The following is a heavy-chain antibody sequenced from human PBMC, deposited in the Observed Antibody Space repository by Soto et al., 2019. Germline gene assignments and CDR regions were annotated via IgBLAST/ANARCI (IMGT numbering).Heavy chain of an antibody. CDR3: ARDLGSGYDPGDY. CDR1: GGTFSIYA. CDR2: IIPIIGTR. D-gene: IGHD5-12*01. Sequence: QVQLVQSGAEVKKPGFSVTVSCKGSGGTFSIYAVSWVRKAPGQGLEWMGGIIPIIGTRNYAQRFQGRITITGDESTSTAYMELSSLKSEDTAVYYCARDLGSGYDPGDYWGQGTLVTVSS. V-gene: IGHV1-69*12. J-gene: IGHJ4*02.